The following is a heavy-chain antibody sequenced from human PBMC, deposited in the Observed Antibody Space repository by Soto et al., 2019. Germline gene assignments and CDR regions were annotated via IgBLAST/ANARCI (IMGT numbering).Heavy chain of an antibody. D-gene: IGHD3-22*01. CDR3: ARRDDYYDSSGYFGFSAFDY. CDR1: GGSISSSSYY. J-gene: IGHJ4*02. CDR2: IYYSGST. V-gene: IGHV4-39*01. Sequence: LVMMSVTCSVSGGSISSSSYYWGRKRQPPGKGLEWIGSIYYSGSTYYNPSLKSRVTISVDTSKNQFSLKLSSVTAADTAVYYCARRDDYYDSSGYFGFSAFDYWGQGTLVTVSS.